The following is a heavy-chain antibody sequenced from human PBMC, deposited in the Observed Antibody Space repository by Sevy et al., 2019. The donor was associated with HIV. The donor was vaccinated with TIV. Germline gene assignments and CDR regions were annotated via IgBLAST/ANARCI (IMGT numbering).Heavy chain of an antibody. D-gene: IGHD1-26*01. J-gene: IGHJ6*02. CDR1: EFTFSSYW. V-gene: IGHV3-7*01. CDR3: ARSGGSYDYGMDV. Sequence: GGSLRLSCAASEFTFSSYWMSWVRQAPGKGLEWVANIKQDGSEQYYVDSVKGRFTISRDNAKNSLYLQMNSLRAEDTAVYYCARSGGSYDYGMDVWGQGTTVIVSS. CDR2: IKQDGSEQ.